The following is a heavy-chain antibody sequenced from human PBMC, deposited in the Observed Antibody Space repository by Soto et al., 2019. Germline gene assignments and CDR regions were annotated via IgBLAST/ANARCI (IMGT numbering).Heavy chain of an antibody. D-gene: IGHD4-17*01. CDR1: GFTFSSYE. J-gene: IGHJ4*01. CDR2: ISSSGSTI. Sequence: VGSLRLSCAASGFTFSSYEMNWVRQAPGKGLEWVSYISSSGSTIYYADSVKGRFTISRDNAKNSLYLQMNSLRAEDTAVYYCARATPDYGGNFNYWGHGTLVTVSS. CDR3: ARATPDYGGNFNY. V-gene: IGHV3-48*03.